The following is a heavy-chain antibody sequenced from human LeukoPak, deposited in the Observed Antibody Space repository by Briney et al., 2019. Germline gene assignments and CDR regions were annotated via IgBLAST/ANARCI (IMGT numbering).Heavy chain of an antibody. CDR3: TVGALQGAFDI. CDR2: IKSKTDGGTT. V-gene: IGHV3-15*01. CDR1: GFTFNNAW. J-gene: IGHJ3*02. D-gene: IGHD1-26*01. Sequence: PGGSLRLSCAASGFTFNNAWMSWVRQAPGKGLEWVGRIKSKTDGGTTDYAAPVKGRFTISRDDSKNTLYLQMNSLKTEDTAVYYCTVGALQGAFDIRGQGTMVTVSS.